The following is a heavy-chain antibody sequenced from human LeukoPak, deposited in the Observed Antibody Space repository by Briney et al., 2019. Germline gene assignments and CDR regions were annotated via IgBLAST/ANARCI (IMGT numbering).Heavy chain of an antibody. V-gene: IGHV5-51*01. Sequence: GESLKISCKGSGYSFTSYWIGWVRQMPGKGLEWMGTIYPGDSDTRYSPSFQGQVTISADKSISTAYLQWSSLKASDTAMYYCARLPVTTVTTPNFDPWGQGTLVTVSS. CDR1: GYSFTSYW. CDR3: ARLPVTTVTTPNFDP. J-gene: IGHJ5*02. D-gene: IGHD4-17*01. CDR2: IYPGDSDT.